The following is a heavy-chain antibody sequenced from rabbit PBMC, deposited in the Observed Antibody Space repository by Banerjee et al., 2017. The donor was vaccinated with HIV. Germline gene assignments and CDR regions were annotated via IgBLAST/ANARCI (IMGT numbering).Heavy chain of an antibody. CDR1: GFTLSSYW. J-gene: IGHJ4*01. Sequence: QSLEESGGDLVKPGASLTLTCTASGFTLSSYWICWVRQAPGKGLEWIAWIYAGSSGSTYYASWAKGRFTVSKTSSTTVTLQMTSLTAADTATYFCARGAGIHYADLWGPGTLVTVS. CDR3: ARGAGIHYADL. D-gene: IGHD4-2*01. V-gene: IGHV1S40*01. CDR2: IYAGSSGST.